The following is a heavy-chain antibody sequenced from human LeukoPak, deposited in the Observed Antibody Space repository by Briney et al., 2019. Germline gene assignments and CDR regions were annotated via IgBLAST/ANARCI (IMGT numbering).Heavy chain of an antibody. Sequence: GGSLRLSCAASGLDVSNHYMRWVRQAPGKGLEWVSLIYSGGSTYYTDSVKGRLTISGDGSKNMLYLQMNSLRVEDTAVYYCARDPAAVSTNTYGWGQGTLVTVS. CDR3: ARDPAAVSTNTYG. D-gene: IGHD6-13*01. V-gene: IGHV3-66*01. CDR1: GLDVSNHY. CDR2: IYSGGST. J-gene: IGHJ4*02.